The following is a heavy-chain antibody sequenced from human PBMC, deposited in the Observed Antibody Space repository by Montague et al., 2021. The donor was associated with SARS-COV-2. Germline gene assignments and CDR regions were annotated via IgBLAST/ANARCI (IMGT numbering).Heavy chain of an antibody. V-gene: IGHV4-34*01. CDR1: GGSFSGYY. CDR2: TNDSGRT. J-gene: IGHJ6*02. D-gene: IGHD2-15*01. Sequence: SETLSLTCAVYGGSFSGYYWSWIRQPPGRGLEWIGETNDSGRTNYNPSLKGRVTISVDTSKNQLPLRLSSVTAAETAVYYRARGYCSGSGCYYYYGMDVWGQGTTVTVSS. CDR3: ARGYCSGSGCYYYYGMDV.